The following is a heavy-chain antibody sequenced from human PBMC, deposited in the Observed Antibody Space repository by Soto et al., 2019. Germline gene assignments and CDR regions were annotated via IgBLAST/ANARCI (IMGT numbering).Heavy chain of an antibody. Sequence: GGSLRLSCPASGFTFSRSDLHWVRQAPGNGLEWVGRVRSKIHNYATSFADSVRGRFTISRNDSDNTVSLEMSGMKSEDTALYYCSRHEEGRRMVFYGMDVWGQGTTVTVSS. CDR2: VRSKIHNYAT. CDR3: SRHEEGRRMVFYGMDV. J-gene: IGHJ6*02. V-gene: IGHV3-73*01. D-gene: IGHD2-8*01. CDR1: GFTFSRSD.